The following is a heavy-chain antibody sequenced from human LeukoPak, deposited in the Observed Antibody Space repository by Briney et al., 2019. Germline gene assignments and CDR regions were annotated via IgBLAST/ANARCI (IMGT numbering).Heavy chain of an antibody. CDR2: ISSSSSYI. CDR3: AKGDIVVVVAAAFDY. Sequence: GGSLRLSCTASGFTFSSYSMNWVRQAPGKGLEWVSSISSSSSYIYYADSVKGRFTISRDNAKNSLYLQMNSLRAEDTAVYYCAKGDIVVVVAAAFDYWGQGTLVTVSS. V-gene: IGHV3-21*01. J-gene: IGHJ4*02. D-gene: IGHD2-15*01. CDR1: GFTFSSYS.